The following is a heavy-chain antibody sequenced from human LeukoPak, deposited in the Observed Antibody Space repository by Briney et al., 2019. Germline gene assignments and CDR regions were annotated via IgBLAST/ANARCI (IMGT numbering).Heavy chain of an antibody. CDR2: IIPIFGTA. CDR3: AREAWYYYGMDV. Sequence: SVKVSCKASGGTFSSYAISWVRQAPGQGLEWMGGIIPIFGTANYAQKFQGRVTMTRDTSTSTVYMELSSLRSEDTAVYYCAREAWYYYGMDVWGQGTTVTVSS. CDR1: GGTFSSYA. V-gene: IGHV1-69*05. J-gene: IGHJ6*02.